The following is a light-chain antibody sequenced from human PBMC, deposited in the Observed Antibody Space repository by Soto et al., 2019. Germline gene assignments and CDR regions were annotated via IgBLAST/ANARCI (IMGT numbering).Light chain of an antibody. CDR3: QQTYSTPRGA. CDR2: AAS. V-gene: IGKV1-39*01. CDR1: ESIRNN. Sequence: DIQMTQSPSSLSASVGARVTITCRASESIRNNLNWYQQKPGKAPKLLIYAASTLQSGVPSRFSGGGSGTEFTLTSGSLQPEDFTTYYCQQTYSTPRGAFGQGTKVEFK. J-gene: IGKJ1*01.